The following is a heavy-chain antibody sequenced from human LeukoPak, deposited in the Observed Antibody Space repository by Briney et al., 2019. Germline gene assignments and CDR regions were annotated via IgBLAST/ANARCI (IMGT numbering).Heavy chain of an antibody. V-gene: IGHV3-23*01. D-gene: IGHD6-25*01. CDR2: ISGSGGTA. J-gene: IGHJ4*02. CDR1: GFTFSIYA. Sequence: PGGSLRLSCAASGFTFSIYAMSWVRQAPGKGLEWVSAISGSGGTAYYADSVKGRFTISRDNSKNTLYLQMNSLRAEDTAVYYCKGDPPGAAAIDYWGQGTLVTVSS. CDR3: KGDPPGAAAIDY.